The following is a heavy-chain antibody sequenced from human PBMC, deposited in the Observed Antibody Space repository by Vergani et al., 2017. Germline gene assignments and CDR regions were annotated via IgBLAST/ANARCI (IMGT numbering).Heavy chain of an antibody. J-gene: IGHJ4*02. CDR3: ARPGYCSGGSCYSYFDY. CDR2: IYYSGST. Sequence: QVQLQESGPGLVKPSETLSLTCTVSGGSISSYYWSWIRQPPGKGLEWIGYIYYSGSTNYNPSLKSRVTISVDTSKNQFSLKLSSVTAADTAVYYCARPGYCSGGSCYSYFDYWGQGTLVTVSS. D-gene: IGHD2-15*01. CDR1: GGSISSYY. V-gene: IGHV4-59*01.